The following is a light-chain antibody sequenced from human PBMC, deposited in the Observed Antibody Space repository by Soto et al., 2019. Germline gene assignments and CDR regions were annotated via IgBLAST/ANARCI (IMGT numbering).Light chain of an antibody. J-gene: IGKJ1*01. CDR3: QQYGTSPRT. CDR1: QNISTS. Sequence: EIVLTQSPATLSLSPGERATLSCRASQNISTSLAWYQQKPGQAPRLLIYGASIRATGIPDRFSGSGSGTDFTLTISRLEPEDFAVYYCQQYGTSPRTFGQGTKVDIK. CDR2: GAS. V-gene: IGKV3-20*01.